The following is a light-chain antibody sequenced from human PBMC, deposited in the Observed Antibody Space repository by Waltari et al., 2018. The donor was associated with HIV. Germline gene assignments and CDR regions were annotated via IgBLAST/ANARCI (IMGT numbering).Light chain of an antibody. CDR1: QNVSSN. V-gene: IGKV3-15*01. J-gene: IGKJ4*01. CDR3: QQYNDWPLT. CDR2: GAS. Sequence: EIVMTQSPAPLSVSPGVIATVSCRANQNVSSNLDWYQQKPGQAPRVLIYGASTRATGIAARFSGSGSGTEFALTISSLQAEDFAVYYCQQYNDWPLTFGGGTRVEIK.